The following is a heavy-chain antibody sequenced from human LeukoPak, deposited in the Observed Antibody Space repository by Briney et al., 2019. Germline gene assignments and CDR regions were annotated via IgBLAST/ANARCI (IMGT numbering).Heavy chain of an antibody. J-gene: IGHJ4*02. D-gene: IGHD6-19*01. CDR3: TRDVALAVAGLFDY. V-gene: IGHV1-2*02. CDR2: INPNSGGT. Sequence: ASVKVSCKASGYTFTGYYMHWVRQAPGQGLEWMGWINPNSGGTNYAQKFQGRVTMTRDTSINTAYMELSRLRSDDTAVYYCTRDVALAVAGLFDYWGQGALVTVSS. CDR1: GYTFTGYY.